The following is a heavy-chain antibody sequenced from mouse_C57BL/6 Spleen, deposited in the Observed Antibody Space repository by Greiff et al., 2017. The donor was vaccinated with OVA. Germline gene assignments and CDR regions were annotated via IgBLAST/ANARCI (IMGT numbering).Heavy chain of an antibody. Sequence: EVKLQQSGPELVKPGASVKISCKASGYTFTDYYMNWVKQSHGKSLEWIGDINPNNGGTSYNQKFKGKATLTVDKSSSTAYMELRSLTSEDSAVYYCARRGYSNPYYFDYWGQGTTLTVSS. V-gene: IGHV1-26*01. CDR2: INPNNGGT. J-gene: IGHJ2*01. D-gene: IGHD2-5*01. CDR1: GYTFTDYY. CDR3: ARRGYSNPYYFDY.